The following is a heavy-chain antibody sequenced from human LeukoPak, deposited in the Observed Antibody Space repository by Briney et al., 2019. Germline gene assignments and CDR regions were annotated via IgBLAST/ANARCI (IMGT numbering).Heavy chain of an antibody. J-gene: IGHJ4*02. CDR1: GAPITRYY. Sequence: SETLSLTCTVSGAPITRYYWSWIRQPPGKGLEWIGYIYYTGSANYNPSLKSRVSISVDTSKNQFSLKLSSVTAADTAVYYCARGERGVTRVFDYWGQGTLVTVSS. CDR2: IYYTGSA. V-gene: IGHV4-59*12. D-gene: IGHD3-10*01. CDR3: ARGERGVTRVFDY.